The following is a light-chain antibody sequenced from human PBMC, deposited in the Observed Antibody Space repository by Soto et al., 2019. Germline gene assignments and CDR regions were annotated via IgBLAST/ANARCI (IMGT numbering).Light chain of an antibody. V-gene: IGLV2-14*01. CDR1: SSD. CDR2: EIT. Sequence: QSALTQPASVSGSPGQSVTISCTGPSSDMSWYQHHPGKAPKLIISEITHRASGVSTRFSGSKSGNTASLTISVLQADDEAEYYCCSYAPSDTLVVFGGGTKLTVL. CDR3: CSYAPSDTLVV. J-gene: IGLJ2*01.